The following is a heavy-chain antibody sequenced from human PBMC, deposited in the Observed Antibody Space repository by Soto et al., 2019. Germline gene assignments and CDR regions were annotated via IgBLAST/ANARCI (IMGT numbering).Heavy chain of an antibody. CDR2: IYYSGST. CDR3: AREGTTSGWFDP. V-gene: IGHV4-59*01. J-gene: IGHJ5*02. Sequence: SETLSLTCTVSGGPISSYYWSWIRQPPGKGLEWIGYIYYSGSTNYNPSLKSRVTISVDTSKNQFSLKLSSVTAADTAVYYCAREGTTSGWFDPWGQGTLVTVSS. D-gene: IGHD1-1*01. CDR1: GGPISSYY.